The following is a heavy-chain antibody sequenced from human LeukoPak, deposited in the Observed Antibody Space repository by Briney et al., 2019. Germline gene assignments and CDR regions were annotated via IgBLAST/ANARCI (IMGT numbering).Heavy chain of an antibody. CDR3: VREGFYFFDF. J-gene: IGHJ4*01. CDR2: IKQDGSET. Sequence: GGSLRLSCAAPGFTFTNNFMSWVRQVPGKGLEWVANIKQDGSETTYADSVRGRFTIFRDNAKDSVYLQMNSLRAEDSATYYCVREGFYFFDFWGQGTLVTVSS. CDR1: GFTFTNNF. V-gene: IGHV3-7*01.